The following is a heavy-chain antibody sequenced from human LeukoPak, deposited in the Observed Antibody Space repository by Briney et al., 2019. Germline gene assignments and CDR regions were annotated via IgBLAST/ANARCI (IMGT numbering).Heavy chain of an antibody. V-gene: IGHV1-18*01. J-gene: IGHJ5*02. D-gene: IGHD7-27*01. Sequence: ASVKVSCKASGGTFSSYAISWVRQAPGHGLEWMGWISSGGNTNYAPKFQDRATMTTDTSTSTAYMELRSLRFDDTAVYYCARDFAWGSGGAPIDDNWLDPWGQGTLVTVSS. CDR2: ISSGGNT. CDR3: ARDFAWGSGGAPIDDNWLDP. CDR1: GGTFSSYA.